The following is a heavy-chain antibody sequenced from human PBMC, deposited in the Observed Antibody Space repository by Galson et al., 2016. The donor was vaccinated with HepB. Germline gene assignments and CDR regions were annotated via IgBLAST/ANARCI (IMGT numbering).Heavy chain of an antibody. V-gene: IGHV1-69*02. D-gene: IGHD3-3*01. J-gene: IGHJ4*02. CDR3: ARVRGSGYPDF. CDR1: GGTFSSHT. Sequence: SVKVSCKASGGTFSSHTIGWVRQAPGQGLEWMGRIIPTVGITNYAQDFQGRVTITADNPTGTAYMELKSLRSEDTAVYYCARVRGSGYPDFWGQGTLVTVSS. CDR2: IIPTVGIT.